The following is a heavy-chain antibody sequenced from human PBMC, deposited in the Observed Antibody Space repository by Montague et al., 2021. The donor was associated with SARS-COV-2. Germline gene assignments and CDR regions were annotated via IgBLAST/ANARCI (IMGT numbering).Heavy chain of an antibody. Sequence: SLRLSCAASGFSFRRHVLNWVRQAPGKGPEWVSAVVPRGYSTFYADSVKARFTISRDNSKNALYLQMNSLRAEDTAIYYCARAGTNSETYYWGQGTLVTVSS. V-gene: IGHV3-23*01. D-gene: IGHD1-26*01. J-gene: IGHJ4*02. CDR1: GFSFRRHV. CDR3: ARAGTNSETYY. CDR2: VVPRGYST.